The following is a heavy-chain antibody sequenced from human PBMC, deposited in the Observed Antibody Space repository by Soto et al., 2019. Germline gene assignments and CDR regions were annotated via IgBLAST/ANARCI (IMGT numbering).Heavy chain of an antibody. CDR2: ISGSGGST. D-gene: IGHD2-15*01. V-gene: IGHV3-23*01. CDR1: GFTFSSYA. J-gene: IGHJ4*02. Sequence: GGSLRLSCAASGFTFSSYAMSWVRQAPGKGLEWVSAISGSGGSTYYADSVKGRFTISRDNSKNTLYLQMNSLRAEDTAVYYCAKDSVVVVAATLLFVYWGQGTLVTVS. CDR3: AKDSVVVVAATLLFVY.